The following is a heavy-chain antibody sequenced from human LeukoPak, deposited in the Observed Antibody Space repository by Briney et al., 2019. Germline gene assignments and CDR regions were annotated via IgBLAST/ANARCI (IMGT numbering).Heavy chain of an antibody. D-gene: IGHD6-6*01. J-gene: IGHJ6*03. Sequence: TGGSLRLSCAASGFTFSSYAMSWVRQAPGKGLEWIGSIYHSGSTYYNPSLKSRATISVDTSKNQFSLKLSSVTAADTAVYYCPRHKPIAARRGYYYYYMDVWGKGTTVTVSS. CDR3: PRHKPIAARRGYYYYYMDV. CDR1: GFTFSSYA. CDR2: IYHSGST. V-gene: IGHV4-38-2*01.